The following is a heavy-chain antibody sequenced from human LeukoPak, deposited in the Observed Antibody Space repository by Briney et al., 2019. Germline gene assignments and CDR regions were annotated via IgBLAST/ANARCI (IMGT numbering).Heavy chain of an antibody. V-gene: IGHV3-23*01. CDR1: GITLSNYG. D-gene: IGHD3-10*01. Sequence: PGGSLRLPCAVSGITLSNYGMSWVRQAPGKGLEWVAGISDSGGSTNYADSVKGRFTISRDNPKDTLYLQMNSLRAEDTAVYFCAKRGIVIRAVIIVGFHKEAYYFDYWGQGALVTVSS. J-gene: IGHJ4*02. CDR2: ISDSGGST. CDR3: AKRGIVIRAVIIVGFHKEAYYFDY.